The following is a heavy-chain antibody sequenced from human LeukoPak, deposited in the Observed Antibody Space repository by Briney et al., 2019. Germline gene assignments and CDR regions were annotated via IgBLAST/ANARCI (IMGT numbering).Heavy chain of an antibody. CDR1: GFTFSSYS. D-gene: IGHD3-16*02. CDR2: ISSSSSYI. J-gene: IGHJ4*02. CDR3: ARDHGSYPTPDY. Sequence: PGGSLRLSCAASGFTFSSYSMNWVRQAPGKGLEWVSSISSSSSYIYYADSVKGRFTISRDNAKNSLYLQMNSLRAEDTAVYYCARDHGSYPTPDYWGQGTLVTVSS. V-gene: IGHV3-21*01.